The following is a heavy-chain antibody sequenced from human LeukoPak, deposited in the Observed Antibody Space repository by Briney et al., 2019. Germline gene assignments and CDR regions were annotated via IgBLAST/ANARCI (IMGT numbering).Heavy chain of an antibody. CDR1: GGSISSSNW. CDR2: IYHSGST. CDR3: ARVPKIDYYDSSGYQYYFDY. J-gene: IGHJ4*02. D-gene: IGHD3-22*01. Sequence: SGTLSLTCAVSGGSISSSNWWSWVRQPPGKGLEWIGEIYHSGSTNYNPSLKSRVTISVDKSKNQFSLKLSSVTAADTAVYYCARVPKIDYYDSSGYQYYFDYWGQGTLVTVSS. V-gene: IGHV4-4*02.